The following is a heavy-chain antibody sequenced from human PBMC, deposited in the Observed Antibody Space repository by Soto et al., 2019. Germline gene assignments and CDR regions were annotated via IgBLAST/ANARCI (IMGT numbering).Heavy chain of an antibody. Sequence: QVQLVQSGAEVKKPGSSVKVSCKASGGTFSPYTINWVRQAPGQGLEWMGRIIPFLGVTNYAQKFQARVTITADKLTPTAYMELSGLRFEDTAVYYCARDWESTVSTWSFGAFWGRGTLVTVSS. CDR3: ARDWESTVSTWSFGAF. V-gene: IGHV1-69*08. CDR2: IIPFLGVT. J-gene: IGHJ4*02. D-gene: IGHD3-10*01. CDR1: GGTFSPYT.